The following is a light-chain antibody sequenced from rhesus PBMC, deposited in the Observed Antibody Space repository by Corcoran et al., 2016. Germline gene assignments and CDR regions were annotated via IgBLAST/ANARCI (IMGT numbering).Light chain of an antibody. Sequence: ALTQPRSVSGSPGQSVTISCTGTSSDIGGYNYVSWYQQHPGTAPKLIIYEVSKRPSGVSDRFSGSKSGNTASLTISGLQAEDEADYYCSSFAGSNTFIFGAGTRLTVL. CDR1: SSDIGGYNY. CDR3: SSFAGSNTFI. CDR2: EVS. J-gene: IGLJ1*01. V-gene: IGLV2-32*02.